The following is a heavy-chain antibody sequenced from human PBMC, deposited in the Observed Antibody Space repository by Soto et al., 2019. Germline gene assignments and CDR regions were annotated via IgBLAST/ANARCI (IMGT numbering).Heavy chain of an antibody. V-gene: IGHV3-74*01. Sequence: GSLRLSCAASGFTFSSYWMHWVRQAPGKGLVWVSRINSDGSSTSYADSVKGRFTISRDNAKNTLYLQMNSLRAEDTAIYYCARRGAVAGLHYWGQGTLVTVSS. J-gene: IGHJ4*02. CDR2: INSDGSST. CDR3: ARRGAVAGLHY. D-gene: IGHD6-19*01. CDR1: GFTFSSYW.